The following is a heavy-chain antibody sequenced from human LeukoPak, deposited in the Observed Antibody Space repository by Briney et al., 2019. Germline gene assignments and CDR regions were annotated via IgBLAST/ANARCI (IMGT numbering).Heavy chain of an antibody. CDR3: ATAPRGEAGSYYYYMDV. CDR2: FDPEDGET. D-gene: IGHD6-19*01. CDR1: GYTLTELS. Sequence: GASVKVSCKVSGYTLTELSMHWVRQAPGKGLEWMGGFDPEDGETIYAQKFQGRVTMTEDTSTDTAYMELSSLRSEDTAVYYCATAPRGEAGSYYYYMDVWGKGTTVTVSS. J-gene: IGHJ6*03. V-gene: IGHV1-24*01.